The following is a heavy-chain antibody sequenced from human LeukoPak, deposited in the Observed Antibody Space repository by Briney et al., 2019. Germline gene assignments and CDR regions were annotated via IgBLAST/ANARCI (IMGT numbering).Heavy chain of an antibody. Sequence: ASVKVSCKASGYTFTSYYMHWVRQAPGQGLEWMGWISPNSGGTNYAQKFQGRVTMTRDTSISTAYMELSRLRSDDTAVYYCARDLLHVYYYDSSGYVRGAFDIWGQGTMVTVSS. V-gene: IGHV1-2*02. CDR2: ISPNSGGT. J-gene: IGHJ3*02. CDR1: GYTFTSYY. D-gene: IGHD3-22*01. CDR3: ARDLLHVYYYDSSGYVRGAFDI.